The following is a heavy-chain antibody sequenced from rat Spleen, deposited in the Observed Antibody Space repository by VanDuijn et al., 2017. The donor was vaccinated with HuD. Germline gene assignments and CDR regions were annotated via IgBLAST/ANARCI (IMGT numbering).Heavy chain of an antibody. J-gene: IGHJ2*01. CDR1: GFTFSDYG. CDR2: ISYGDSSGHSST. V-gene: IGHV5-29*01. D-gene: IGHD1-9*01. Sequence: EVQLVESGGGLVQPGRSLKLSCAASGFTFSDYGIAWVRQASTKGLEWVATISYGDSSGHSSTYYREAVQGRFTISRDKAKSTLSLQMDSLRAEDTATYYCARRHYGYTDYFDYWGQGVMVTVSS. CDR3: ARRHYGYTDYFDY.